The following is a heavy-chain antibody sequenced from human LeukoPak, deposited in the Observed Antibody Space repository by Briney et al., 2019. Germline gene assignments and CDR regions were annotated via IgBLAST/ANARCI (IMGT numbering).Heavy chain of an antibody. V-gene: IGHV3-66*01. J-gene: IGHJ4*02. CDR3: AKDLRGSAENFDY. CDR2: IYSGGIT. CDR1: GFTVSSSY. Sequence: GGSLRLSCAASGFTVSSSYMSWVRQAPGRGLDWVSVIYSGGITYYSDSVKGRFTISRDNSKNTLYLQMNSLTAEDTAVYYCAKDLRGSAENFDYWGQGTLVTVSS. D-gene: IGHD3-10*01.